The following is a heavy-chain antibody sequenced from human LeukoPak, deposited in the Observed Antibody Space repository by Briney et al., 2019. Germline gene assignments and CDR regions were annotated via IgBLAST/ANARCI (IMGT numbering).Heavy chain of an antibody. CDR3: ARMYNYDSSGYSRGAFDI. V-gene: IGHV3-48*01. Sequence: GGSLRLSCAASGFSFSGYSLNWVRQAPGKGLEWVSYISSSSGSIYYADSVNGRFTISRDNSKNTLYLQMNSLRAEDTAVYYCARMYNYDSSGYSRGAFDIWGQGTLVTVSS. D-gene: IGHD3-22*01. J-gene: IGHJ3*02. CDR1: GFSFSGYS. CDR2: ISSSSGSI.